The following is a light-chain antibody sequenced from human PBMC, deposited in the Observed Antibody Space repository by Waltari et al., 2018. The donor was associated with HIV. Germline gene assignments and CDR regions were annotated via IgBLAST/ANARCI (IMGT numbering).Light chain of an antibody. J-gene: IGKJ2*01. CDR3: MQALQTPYT. CDR2: LGS. V-gene: IGKV2-28*01. CDR1: RSLLHSNGYNY. Sequence: DIVMTQSPLSLPVTPGEPASISCRSSRSLLHSNGYNYLDWYLQKPGQSPQLLIYLGSNRASGVPDRFSGSGSGTDFTLKISRVEAEDVGVYYCMQALQTPYTFGQGTKLEIK.